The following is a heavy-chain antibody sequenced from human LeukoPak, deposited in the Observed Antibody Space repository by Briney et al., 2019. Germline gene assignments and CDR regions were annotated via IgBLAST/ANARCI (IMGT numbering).Heavy chain of an antibody. D-gene: IGHD2-2*01. Sequence: AGGSLRLSCAASGFTFNRHAMSWVRQAPGKGLEWVSAISGDGADTYHADSVKGRFTVFRDSSTNALYLQMNSLRAEDTAIYYCAKSDCSPISCYVLDNWGQGTLVTVSS. CDR1: GFTFNRHA. CDR2: ISGDGADT. V-gene: IGHV3-23*01. CDR3: AKSDCSPISCYVLDN. J-gene: IGHJ4*02.